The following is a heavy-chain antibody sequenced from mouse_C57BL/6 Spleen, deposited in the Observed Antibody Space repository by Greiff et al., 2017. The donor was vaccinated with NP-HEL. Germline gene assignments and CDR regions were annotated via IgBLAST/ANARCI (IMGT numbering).Heavy chain of an antibody. CDR1: GYSITSGYY. J-gene: IGHJ1*03. CDR3: ARDPGYFDV. V-gene: IGHV3-6*01. CDR2: ISYDGSN. Sequence: EVQRVESGPGLVKPSQSLSLTCSVTGYSITSGYYWNWIRQFPGNKLEWMGYISYDGSNNYNPSLKNRISITRDTSKNQFFLKLNSVTTEDTVTYYCARDPGYFDVWGTGTTVTVSS.